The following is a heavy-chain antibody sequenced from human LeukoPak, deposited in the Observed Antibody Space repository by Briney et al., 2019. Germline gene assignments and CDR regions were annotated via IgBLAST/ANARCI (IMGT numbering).Heavy chain of an antibody. CDR1: GFTFRNAW. CDR3: ATGQQLVPDY. J-gene: IGHJ4*02. D-gene: IGHD6-6*01. V-gene: IGHV3-15*01. Sequence: GGSLRLSCAASGFTFRNAWMTWVRQAPGKGLEWVGRIKSKTDGGTTDYAAPVKGRITISRDDSKNALYLQMNSLKTEDTAVYYCATGQQLVPDYWGQGTLVTVSS. CDR2: IKSKTDGGTT.